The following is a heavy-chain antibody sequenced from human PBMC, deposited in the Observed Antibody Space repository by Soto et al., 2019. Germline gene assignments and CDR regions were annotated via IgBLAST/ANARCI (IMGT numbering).Heavy chain of an antibody. Sequence: EVQLVESGGGLVQPGGSLRLSCVASGFIFNNYWMSWVRQAPGKGLEWVANIKHDGSEKYYVDSVKGRFTISRDNAKNSLYLEMSNLRGEDTAVYYCARDRDGGDYWRQGTLVTVSS. CDR3: ARDRDGGDY. CDR1: GFIFNNYW. V-gene: IGHV3-7*01. J-gene: IGHJ4*02. CDR2: IKHDGSEK.